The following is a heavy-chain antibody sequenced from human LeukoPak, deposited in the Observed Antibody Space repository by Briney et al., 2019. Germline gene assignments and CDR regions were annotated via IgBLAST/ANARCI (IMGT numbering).Heavy chain of an antibody. CDR2: LYTSGST. CDR1: GGPINSGIYY. J-gene: IGHJ5*02. V-gene: IGHV4-61*02. Sequence: SETLSLTCTVSGGPINSGIYYWRWIRRPAGKGLEWIGRLYTSGSTRYNPSLRSRVTISQDSSKNQFSLELSSLTAADTAMYFCARDYYDSSASINWFDTWGPGTLVTVSS. D-gene: IGHD3-22*01. CDR3: ARDYYDSSASINWFDT.